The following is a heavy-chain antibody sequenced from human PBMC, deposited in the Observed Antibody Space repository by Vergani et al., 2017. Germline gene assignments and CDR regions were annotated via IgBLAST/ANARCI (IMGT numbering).Heavy chain of an antibody. CDR3: ARDGGGSKGDAFDI. CDR2: ISYDGSNK. V-gene: IGHV3-30-3*01. CDR1: GFTFSNAW. D-gene: IGHD1-26*01. J-gene: IGHJ3*02. Sequence: VQLVESGGGLVKPGGSLRLSCAASGFTFSNAWMSWVRQAPGKGLEWVAVISYDGSNKYYADSVKGRFTISRDNSKNTLYLQMNSLRAEDTAVYYCARDGGGSKGDAFDIWGQGTMVTVSS.